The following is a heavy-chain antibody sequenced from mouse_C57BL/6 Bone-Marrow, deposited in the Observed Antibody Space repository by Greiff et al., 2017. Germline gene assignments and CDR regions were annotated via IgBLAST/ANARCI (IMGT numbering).Heavy chain of an antibody. D-gene: IGHD2-4*01. V-gene: IGHV1-53*01. CDR3: ASWDYDCDEAGFAY. J-gene: IGHJ3*01. CDR2: INPSNGGT. CDR1: GYTFTSYW. Sequence: QVQLQQPGTELVKPGASVKLSCKASGYTFTSYWMHWVKQRPGQGLEWIGNINPSNGGTNYNEKFKSKATLTVDKSSSTAYMQLSSLKSEDSAVYDCASWDYDCDEAGFAYWGQGTPVTVSA.